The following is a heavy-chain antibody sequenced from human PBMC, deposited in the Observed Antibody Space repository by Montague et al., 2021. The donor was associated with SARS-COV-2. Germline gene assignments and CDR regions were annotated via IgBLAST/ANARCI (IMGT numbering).Heavy chain of an antibody. CDR1: GFTFTSYC. J-gene: IGHJ4*02. D-gene: IGHD6-13*01. CDR3: ARVPSSSWYFDS. V-gene: IGHV3-7*01. Sequence: SLRLSCAASGFTFTSYCMSWFRQAPGKGLEWVANIKQDGSEKYYVDSVKGRFTIARDNAKNSLYLQMNSLRAEDTAVYYCARVPSSSWYFDSWGQGTLVTVSS. CDR2: IKQDGSEK.